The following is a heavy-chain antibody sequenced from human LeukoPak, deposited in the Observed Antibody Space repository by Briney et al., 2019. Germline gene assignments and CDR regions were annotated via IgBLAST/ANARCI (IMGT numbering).Heavy chain of an antibody. D-gene: IGHD6-19*01. CDR1: GGSITDYY. CDR2: INHSGST. Sequence: RASETLSLTCALSGGSITDYYYNWVRQPPGKGLEWIGEINHSGSTTYNPSLKSRVIIAVDTSKNQFSLKLNSVTAADTAVYYCARILYSSNIDYWGQGTLVTVSS. J-gene: IGHJ4*02. CDR3: ARILYSSNIDY. V-gene: IGHV4-34*01.